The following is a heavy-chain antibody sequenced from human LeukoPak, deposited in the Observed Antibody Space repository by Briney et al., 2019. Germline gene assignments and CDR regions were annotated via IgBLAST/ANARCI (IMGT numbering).Heavy chain of an antibody. Sequence: SETLSLTCTVSGGSISSSNYYWAWIRQPPGQGLEWIGSIYYRGNAYYNPSLKSRVTISVDTSKNQFSLSLSSVTAADTAVYYCARGEDRSGDWGQGTLVTVTS. CDR3: ARGEDRSGD. CDR2: IYYRGNA. J-gene: IGHJ4*02. V-gene: IGHV4-39*07. CDR1: GGSISSSNYY. D-gene: IGHD3-22*01.